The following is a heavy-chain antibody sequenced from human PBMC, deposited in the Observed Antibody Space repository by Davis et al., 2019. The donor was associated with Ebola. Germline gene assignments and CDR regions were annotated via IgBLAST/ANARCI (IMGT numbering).Heavy chain of an antibody. Sequence: GESLKISCAASGFTFNNYAMTWVRQAPGKGLEWVSGISGSGGSTYYADYAKGRFTISRDNSKNTLYLQMNSLRAEDTAVYYCARDWAGLDVWGKGTTVTVSS. J-gene: IGHJ6*04. D-gene: IGHD2-21*01. V-gene: IGHV3-23*01. CDR3: ARDWAGLDV. CDR1: GFTFNNYA. CDR2: ISGSGGST.